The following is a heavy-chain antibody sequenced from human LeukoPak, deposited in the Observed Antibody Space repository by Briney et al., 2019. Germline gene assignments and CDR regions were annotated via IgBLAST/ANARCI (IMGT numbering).Heavy chain of an antibody. CDR3: ARGGRYFDWLFNY. D-gene: IGHD3-9*01. Sequence: PGGSLRLSCAASGFTFSNYWMHGVRQVPGKGLVWVSLINTDGITTSYVDSVKGRFTISRDNAKNTLYLQMNSLRAEDTAVYYCARGGRYFDWLFNYWGQGTLVTVSS. V-gene: IGHV3-74*01. J-gene: IGHJ4*02. CDR1: GFTFSNYW. CDR2: INTDGITT.